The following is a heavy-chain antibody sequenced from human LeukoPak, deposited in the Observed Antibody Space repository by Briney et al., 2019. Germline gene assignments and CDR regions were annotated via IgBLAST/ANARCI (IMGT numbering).Heavy chain of an antibody. D-gene: IGHD3-3*02. CDR2: ISYDGSDK. J-gene: IGHJ6*03. V-gene: IGHV3-30*18. CDR1: GFTFSSNA. Sequence: GRSLRLSCAASGFTFSSNAMHWVRQAPGKGLEWVAVISYDGSDKYYADSVKGRFTISRDNPKNTLYLQMNSLRAEDTAVYYCAKDRVLGPEDYYMDVWGKGTTVTVSS. CDR3: AKDRVLGPEDYYMDV.